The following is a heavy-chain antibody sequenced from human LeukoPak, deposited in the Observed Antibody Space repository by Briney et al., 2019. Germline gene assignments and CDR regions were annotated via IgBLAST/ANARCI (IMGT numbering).Heavy chain of an antibody. CDR1: GFTFGGYA. V-gene: IGHV3-49*04. CDR2: IRSKTYGGTT. J-gene: IGHJ5*02. D-gene: IGHD6-13*01. Sequence: GSLRLSCTGSGFTFGGYAMSWVRQAPGRGLEWVGFIRSKTYGGTTEYAASVKGRFTISRDDSKSIAYLQMNSLKTEDTAVYYCARTDSSTWYQLFDPWGQGTLVTVSS. CDR3: ARTDSSTWYQLFDP.